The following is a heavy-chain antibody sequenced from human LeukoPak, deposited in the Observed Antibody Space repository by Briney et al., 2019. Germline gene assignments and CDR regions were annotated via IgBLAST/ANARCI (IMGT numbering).Heavy chain of an antibody. D-gene: IGHD4-11*01. CDR2: ISSHGGST. CDR1: GFTFSTYA. V-gene: IGHV3-64*01. CDR3: ARDYSNHGYLDY. Sequence: GGSLRLSCAASGFTFSTYAMHWVRQAPGKGLQYVSAISSHGGSTYYANSVKGRFTISRDNSENTVYLQMGSLRAEDMAVYYCARDYSNHGYLDYWGQGTLVSVSS. J-gene: IGHJ4*02.